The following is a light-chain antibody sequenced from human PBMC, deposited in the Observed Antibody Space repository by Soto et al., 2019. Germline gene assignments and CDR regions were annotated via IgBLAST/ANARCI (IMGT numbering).Light chain of an antibody. Sequence: EIVMTQSQATLSVSPGERATLSCRASQSVSSNLARYQQKPGQAPRLLLYGTSTRATGIPARFSGSGSGTEFTLTISSLQSEDFAVYYCQHYNNWPRTFGQGTKVEIK. CDR1: QSVSSN. CDR2: GTS. V-gene: IGKV3-15*01. CDR3: QHYNNWPRT. J-gene: IGKJ1*01.